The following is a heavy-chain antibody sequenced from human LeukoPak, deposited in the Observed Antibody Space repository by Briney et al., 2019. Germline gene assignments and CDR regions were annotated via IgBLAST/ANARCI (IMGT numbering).Heavy chain of an antibody. CDR3: ARGEYYDRSAYCFD. Sequence: ASVKVSCKASGYTFTGYYMHWVLQAPGQGLEWMGWINPNSGGTNYVQRFQGRVTMTRDTSISTAYMELSRLRSDDTAVYYCARGEYYDRSAYCFDWGQGTLVTVSS. D-gene: IGHD3-22*01. CDR1: GYTFTGYY. V-gene: IGHV1-2*02. CDR2: INPNSGGT. J-gene: IGHJ4*02.